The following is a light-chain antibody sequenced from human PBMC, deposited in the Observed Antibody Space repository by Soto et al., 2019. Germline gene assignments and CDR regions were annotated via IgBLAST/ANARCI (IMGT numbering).Light chain of an antibody. J-gene: IGKJ1*01. V-gene: IGKV3-20*01. CDR1: QSVSSSY. Sequence: EIVLTQSPGTLSLSQGERATLSCRASQSVSSSYLAWYQQKPGQAPRPLIYGASSRAIGIPDRFSGSGSGTDFTLNISRLEPEDFAVYYCQKYGSSPWTFGQGTKVAIK. CDR3: QKYGSSPWT. CDR2: GAS.